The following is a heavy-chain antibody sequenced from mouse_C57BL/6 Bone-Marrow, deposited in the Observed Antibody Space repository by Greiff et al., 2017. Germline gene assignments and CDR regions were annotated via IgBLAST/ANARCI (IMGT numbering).Heavy chain of an antibody. V-gene: IGHV5-9-1*02. CDR2: ISSGGDYI. D-gene: IGHD1-1*02. CDR1: GFTFSSYA. CDR3: TRDRDYGPYYFDY. Sequence: VVESGEGLVKPGGSLKLSCAASGFTFSSYAMSWVRQTPEKRLEWVAYISSGGDYIYYADTVKGRFTISRDNSRNTLYLQMNSLKSEDTAMYYCTRDRDYGPYYFDYWGQGTTLTVSS. J-gene: IGHJ2*01.